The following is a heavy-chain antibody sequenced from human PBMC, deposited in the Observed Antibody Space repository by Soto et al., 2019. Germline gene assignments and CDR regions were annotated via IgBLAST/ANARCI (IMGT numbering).Heavy chain of an antibody. CDR2: ISSSSSTI. Sequence: EVQLVESGGGLVQPGGSLRLSCAASGFTFSSYSMNWVRQAPGKGLEWGSYISSSSSTIYYADSVKGRFTISRDNAKNSLYLQMNSLRDEDTAVYYCARESGGYSYGYAYYFDYWGQGTLVTVSS. V-gene: IGHV3-48*02. CDR3: ARESGGYSYGYAYYFDY. D-gene: IGHD5-18*01. CDR1: GFTFSSYS. J-gene: IGHJ4*02.